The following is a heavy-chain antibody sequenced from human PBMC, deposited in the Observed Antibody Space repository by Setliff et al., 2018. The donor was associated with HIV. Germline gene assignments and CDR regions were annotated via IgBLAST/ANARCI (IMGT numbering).Heavy chain of an antibody. CDR1: GFTVSSNY. D-gene: IGHD5-12*01. CDR2: IYSGGST. CDR3: ARDQVAVDSVARWRKEYFMDV. Sequence: PGESLKISCAASGFTVSSNYMSWVRQAPGKGLEWVSVIYSGGSTYYADSVKGRFTISRDNAKNSLYLQLNSLRAEDTAVYYCARDQVAVDSVARWRKEYFMDVWGKGTTVTVS. J-gene: IGHJ6*03. V-gene: IGHV3-53*01.